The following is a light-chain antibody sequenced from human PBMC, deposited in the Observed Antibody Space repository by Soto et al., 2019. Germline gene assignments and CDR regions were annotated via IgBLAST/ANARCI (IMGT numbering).Light chain of an antibody. CDR2: GAS. CDR1: QSVSSN. Sequence: EIVMTQSPVTLSVSPGERATLSCRASQSVSSNLAWYQQKPGQAPRLLIYGASTRATGIPARFSGSGSGTDFTLTISSLEPEDFALYYCQQRSNWPITFGQGTRLEIK. CDR3: QQRSNWPIT. J-gene: IGKJ5*01. V-gene: IGKV3-11*01.